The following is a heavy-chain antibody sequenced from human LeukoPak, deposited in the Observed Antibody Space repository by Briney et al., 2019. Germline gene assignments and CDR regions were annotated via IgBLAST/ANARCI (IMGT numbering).Heavy chain of an antibody. CDR1: GFSFSSYS. J-gene: IGHJ3*02. V-gene: IGHV3-21*01. CDR2: ISSSSSYI. Sequence: GGSLRLSCAASGFSFSSYSMNWVRQAPGKGLEWVSSISSSSSYIYYADSVKGRFTISRDNAKNSLYLQMNSLRAEDTAVYYCARDSGSSWYRGDAFDIWGQGTMVTVSS. CDR3: ARDSGSSWYRGDAFDI. D-gene: IGHD6-13*01.